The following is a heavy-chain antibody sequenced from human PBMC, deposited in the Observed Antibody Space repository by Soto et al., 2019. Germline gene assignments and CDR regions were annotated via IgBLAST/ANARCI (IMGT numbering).Heavy chain of an antibody. D-gene: IGHD3-22*01. CDR1: GGTFSSYA. V-gene: IGHV1-69*01. Sequence: QVQLVQSGAEVKKPGSSVKVSCKASGGTFSSYAISWVRQAPGPGLEWMGGIIPIFGTANYAQKFQGRVTITADESTSTAYMELSSLSSEDTAVYYWARGGARYYYDRNFDYWGQGTLVTVSS. CDR2: IIPIFGTA. J-gene: IGHJ4*02. CDR3: ARGGARYYYDRNFDY.